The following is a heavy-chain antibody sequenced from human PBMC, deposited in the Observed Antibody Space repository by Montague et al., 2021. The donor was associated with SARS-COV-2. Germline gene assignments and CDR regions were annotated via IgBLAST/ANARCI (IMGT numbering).Heavy chain of an antibody. V-gene: IGHV4-39*07. CDR3: ARGFRQLVLFDYHYYGMDV. CDR1: GGSISSSSYY. D-gene: IGHD6-13*01. J-gene: IGHJ6*02. CDR2: IYYSGST. Sequence: SETLSLTCTVSGGSISSSSYYWGWIRQPPGKGLEWIGRIYYSGSTSYNPSLKSRVTISVDTSKNQFSLKLSSVTAADTAVYYCARGFRQLVLFDYHYYGMDVWGQGTTVTVSS.